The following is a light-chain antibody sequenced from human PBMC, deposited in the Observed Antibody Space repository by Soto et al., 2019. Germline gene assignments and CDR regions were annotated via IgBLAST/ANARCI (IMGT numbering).Light chain of an antibody. CDR2: AAS. Sequence: ELLMTHSPATLSVSPGERATLSSRASQSVSSDLAWYQQKPGQPPRLLIYAASARATGIPARFSGSGSGTEFTLTISSLQPDDFATYYCHQYNSYSWTFGQGTKVDI. V-gene: IGKV3D-15*01. CDR1: QSVSSD. CDR3: HQYNSYSWT. J-gene: IGKJ1*01.